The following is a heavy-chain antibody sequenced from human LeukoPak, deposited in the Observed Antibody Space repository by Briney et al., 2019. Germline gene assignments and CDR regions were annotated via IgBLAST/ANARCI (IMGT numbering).Heavy chain of an antibody. Sequence: ASVKVSCKASGYTFTGHSIHWVRQAPRQGLEWMGWVSPKSGGTKYAQKFQGRVTMTRDTSISTVYMELTSLRSDDTAVYYCARDPGVTNWFDPWGQGTLVTVSS. CDR2: VSPKSGGT. CDR3: ARDPGVTNWFDP. J-gene: IGHJ5*02. D-gene: IGHD2-21*02. CDR1: GYTFTGHS. V-gene: IGHV1-2*02.